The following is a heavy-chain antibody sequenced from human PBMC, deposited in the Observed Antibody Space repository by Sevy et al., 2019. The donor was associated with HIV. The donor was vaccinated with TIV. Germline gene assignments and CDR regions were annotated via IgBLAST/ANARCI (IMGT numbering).Heavy chain of an antibody. CDR1: GYSISSGYY. CDR2: IYHRGNT. V-gene: IGHV4-38-2*01. J-gene: IGHJ6*02. Sequence: SETLSLTCVVSGYSISSGYYWGWVRQPPGKGLQWIGNIYHRGNTYYNPSLQSRATLSVETSKNQFSPKMTSVTATDTAVYYCVRGSGGDRLDYYGLDVWGQGTTVTVSS. CDR3: VRGSGGDRLDYYGLDV. D-gene: IGHD2-15*01.